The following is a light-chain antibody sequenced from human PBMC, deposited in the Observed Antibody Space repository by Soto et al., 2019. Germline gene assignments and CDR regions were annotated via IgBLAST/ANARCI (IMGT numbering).Light chain of an antibody. V-gene: IGKV3-20*01. CDR1: QSLDGTY. CDR3: QQYGSSPFT. Sequence: EIVLTQSPGTLSLSPGERATLSCRASQSLDGTYLAWLQQKPGQAPRLLISGASGRATGVPDRFSGSGSGTDFTLTISRPEPEDFAVYYCQQYGSSPFTFGPGTKVDIK. J-gene: IGKJ3*01. CDR2: GAS.